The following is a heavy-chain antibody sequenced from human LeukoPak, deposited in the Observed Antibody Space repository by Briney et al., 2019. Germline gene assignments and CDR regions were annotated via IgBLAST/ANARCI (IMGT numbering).Heavy chain of an antibody. Sequence: SETLSLTCTVSGGSISSSSYYCGWIRQPPGKGLEWIGSIYYSGSTYYNPSLKSRVTISVDTSKNQFSLKLSSVTAADTAVYYCARTEIAAAGIGFFDYWGQGTLVTVSS. J-gene: IGHJ4*02. D-gene: IGHD6-13*01. CDR1: GGSISSSSYY. V-gene: IGHV4-39*01. CDR3: ARTEIAAAGIGFFDY. CDR2: IYYSGST.